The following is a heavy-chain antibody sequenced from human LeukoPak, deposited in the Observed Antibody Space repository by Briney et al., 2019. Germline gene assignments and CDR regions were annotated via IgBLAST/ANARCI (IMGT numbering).Heavy chain of an antibody. CDR1: GGSISSYY. CDR2: IYTSGST. D-gene: IGHD3-22*01. CDR3: ARLNYYDSSIDY. J-gene: IGHJ4*02. V-gene: IGHV4-4*09. Sequence: PSETLSLTCTVSGGSISSYYWSWIRQPPGKGLKWIGYIYTSGSTYYNPSLKSRVTISVDTSKNQFSLKLSSVTAADTAVYYCARLNYYDSSIDYWGQGTLVTVSS.